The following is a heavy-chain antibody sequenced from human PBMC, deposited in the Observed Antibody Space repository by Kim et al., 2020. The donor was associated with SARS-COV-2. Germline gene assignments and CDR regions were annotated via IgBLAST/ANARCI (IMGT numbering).Heavy chain of an antibody. CDR1: GGNFSSYA. D-gene: IGHD3-10*01. J-gene: IGHJ6*02. CDR3: ATEGGSSLLWFGEVKYYYYYGMDV. CDR2: IIPIFGTA. V-gene: IGHV1-69*13. Sequence: SVKVSCKASGGNFSSYAISWVRQAPGQGLEWMGGIIPIFGTANYAQKFQGRVTITADESTSTAYMELSSLRSEDPAVYYCATEGGSSLLWFGEVKYYYYYGMDVWGQGTTVTVSS.